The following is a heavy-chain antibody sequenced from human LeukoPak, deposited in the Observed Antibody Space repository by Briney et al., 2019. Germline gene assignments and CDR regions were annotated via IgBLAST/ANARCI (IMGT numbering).Heavy chain of an antibody. CDR3: AKGRHDYGDFYYFDY. J-gene: IGHJ4*02. Sequence: PGGSLRLSCAASGFTFDDYAMHWVRQAPGKGVEWVSGISWNSGSIGYADSVKGRFTISRDNAKNSLYLQMNSLRAKDMALYYCAKGRHDYGDFYYFDYWGQGTLVTVSS. CDR2: ISWNSGSI. CDR1: GFTFDDYA. D-gene: IGHD4-17*01. V-gene: IGHV3-9*03.